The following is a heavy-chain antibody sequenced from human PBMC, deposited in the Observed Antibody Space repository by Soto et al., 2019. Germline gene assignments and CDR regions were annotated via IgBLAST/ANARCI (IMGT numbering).Heavy chain of an antibody. D-gene: IGHD3-9*01. CDR2: INHSGST. Sequence: SETLSLTCAVYGGSFSGYYWSWIRQPPGKGLEWIGEINHSGSTNCNPSLKSRVTISVDTSKNQFSLKLSSVTAADTAVYYCARCYYDILTGYITGWFDPWGQGTLVTGSS. CDR3: ARCYYDILTGYITGWFDP. J-gene: IGHJ5*02. CDR1: GGSFSGYY. V-gene: IGHV4-34*01.